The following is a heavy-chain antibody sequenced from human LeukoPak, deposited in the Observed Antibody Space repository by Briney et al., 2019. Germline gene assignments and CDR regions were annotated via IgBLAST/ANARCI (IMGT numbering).Heavy chain of an antibody. D-gene: IGHD6-13*01. V-gene: IGHV3-30-3*01. CDR3: ARADEEWLRSSRSLLLDV. CDR1: GFTFSNYA. J-gene: IGHJ6*04. Sequence: GGSLRLSCAASGFTFSNYAMHWVRPAPGEGLGWVAVISYDGVNKYYADSVKGRFTVSRDNAKNSLYLQMNSLRAEDTAVYYCARADEEWLRSSRSLLLDVWGKGTTVTVSS. CDR2: ISYDGVNK.